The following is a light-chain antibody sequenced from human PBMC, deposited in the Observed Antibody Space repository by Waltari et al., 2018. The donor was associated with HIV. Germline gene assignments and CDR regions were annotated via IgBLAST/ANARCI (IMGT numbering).Light chain of an antibody. V-gene: IGLV1-40*01. CDR2: SNN. CDR3: QSFDRMSRLWV. CDR1: STTNFGTSYD. Sequence: QSALTQPPSVSGAPGQRVAMSCTGISTTNFGTSYDVHWYRHLPCTAPNLLISSNNTRPSGVPDRFSASKSGTSSSLAISGLQPEDEADYYFQSFDRMSRLWVFGGGTRLTVL. J-gene: IGLJ3*02.